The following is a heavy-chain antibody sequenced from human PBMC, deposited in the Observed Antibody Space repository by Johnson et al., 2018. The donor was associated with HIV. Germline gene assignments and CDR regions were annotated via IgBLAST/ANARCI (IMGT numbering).Heavy chain of an antibody. Sequence: VQLVESGGGVVQPGGSLRLSCAASAFTFSSYYMHWVRQAPGKGLEWVAFIRSDGSNKYYADSVKGRFTISRDNSKNTLYLQMNSLRAEDTATYYCAKDATLQDGTGAFDIWGQGTMVTVSS. CDR1: AFTFSSYY. V-gene: IGHV3-30*02. CDR2: IRSDGSNK. CDR3: AKDATLQDGTGAFDI. D-gene: IGHD1-1*01. J-gene: IGHJ3*02.